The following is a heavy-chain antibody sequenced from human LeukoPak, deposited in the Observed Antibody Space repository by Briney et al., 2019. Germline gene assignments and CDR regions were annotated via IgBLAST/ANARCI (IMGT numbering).Heavy chain of an antibody. CDR3: ARDLGGYCSSTSCQVDYYYGMDV. Sequence: GGSLRLSCAASGFTFSSYWMSWVRQAPGKGLEWVSSISSSSSYIYYADSVKGRFTISRDNSKNTLYLQMNSLRAEDTAVYYCARDLGGYCSSTSCQVDYYYGMDVWGQGTTVTVSS. CDR2: ISSSSSYI. J-gene: IGHJ6*02. V-gene: IGHV3-21*01. CDR1: GFTFSSYW. D-gene: IGHD2-2*01.